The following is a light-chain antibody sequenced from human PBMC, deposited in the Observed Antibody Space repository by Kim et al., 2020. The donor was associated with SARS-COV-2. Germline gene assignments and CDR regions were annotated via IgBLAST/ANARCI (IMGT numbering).Light chain of an antibody. J-gene: IGLJ2*01. Sequence: SYELTQPPSVSVSPGQTARITCSGDKLGDKYTSWYQQKPGQSPVLVMYQDDNRTSGIPERFSGSSSGNTATLTISGTQALDEADYYCQAWDSSTAVVFGGGTQLTVL. CDR3: QAWDSSTAVV. CDR1: KLGDKY. V-gene: IGLV3-1*01. CDR2: QDD.